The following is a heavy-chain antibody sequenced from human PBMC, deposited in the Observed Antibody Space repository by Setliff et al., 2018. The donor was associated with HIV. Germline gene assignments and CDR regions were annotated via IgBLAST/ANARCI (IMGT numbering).Heavy chain of an antibody. CDR2: ISTYSDET. CDR3: VSRQLGGVDF. CDR1: GYTFTTYG. V-gene: IGHV1-18*01. Sequence: ASVKVSCKPSGYTFTTYGLSWVRQAPGQGLEWMGWISTYSDETSYAQTLQGRVTMTTDTATNTAFLELKSLTSDDTAVYYCVSRQLGGVDFWGQGTLVTVSS. J-gene: IGHJ4*02. D-gene: IGHD2-8*02.